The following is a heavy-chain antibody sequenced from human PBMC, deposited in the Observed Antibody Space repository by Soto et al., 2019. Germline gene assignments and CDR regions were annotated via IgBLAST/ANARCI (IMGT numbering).Heavy chain of an antibody. D-gene: IGHD6-13*01. CDR3: ARGIAAGGPNWFDP. CDR1: GYIFTFYA. CDR2: INTRNGNT. V-gene: IGHV1-3*04. J-gene: IGHJ5*02. Sequence: ASVKVSCKASGYIFTFYAMHWVRQAPGQGLEWMGRINTRNGNTKNSQNFQDRVTITGDTSASTAYMEMSSLRSEDTAVYYCARGIAAGGPNWFDPWGQGTLVTVSS.